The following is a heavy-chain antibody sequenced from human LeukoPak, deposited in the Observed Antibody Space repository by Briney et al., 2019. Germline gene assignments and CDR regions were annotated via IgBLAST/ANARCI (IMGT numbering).Heavy chain of an antibody. J-gene: IGHJ6*02. D-gene: IGHD6-13*01. CDR1: RFTFSSYA. CDR2: ISYDGGNK. V-gene: IGHV3-30-3*01. Sequence: GGSLRLSCAASRFTFSSYAMHWVRQAPGKGLEWVAVISYDGGNKYYADSVKGRFTISRDNSKNPLYLQMNSLRAEDTAVYYCARPIVAVTVYYYYYGMDVWGQGTTVTVSS. CDR3: ARPIVAVTVYYYYYGMDV.